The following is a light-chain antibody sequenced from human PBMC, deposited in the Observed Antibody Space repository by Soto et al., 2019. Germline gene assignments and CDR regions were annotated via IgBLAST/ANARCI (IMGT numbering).Light chain of an antibody. CDR2: EST. V-gene: IGLV2-23*03. Sequence: QSALAQPASVSGSPGQWITISCTGTSEDIGGYNLVSWYQQHPAKAPKIIIYESTKRPSGVSDRFSGSRSGNTASLTISTLQPEDEADYSCCSFAGGATFVFGGGTKVTVL. J-gene: IGLJ2*01. CDR3: CSFAGGATFV. CDR1: SEDIGGYNL.